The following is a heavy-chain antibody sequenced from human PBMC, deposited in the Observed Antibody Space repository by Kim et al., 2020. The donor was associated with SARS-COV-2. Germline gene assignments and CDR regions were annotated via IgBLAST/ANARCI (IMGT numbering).Heavy chain of an antibody. D-gene: IGHD4-17*01. CDR2: ISYDGNYK. J-gene: IGHJ3*02. CDR3: ARGSGSGDDERAFDI. V-gene: IGHV3-30*03. CDR1: GFTFSSFG. Sequence: GGCLRLSCAASGFTFSSFGMHWVRQAPGKGLQWVAVISYDGNYKYYGDSVKGRLTVSRDNSKSTLYLEVNSLEAEDTAIYYCARGSGSGDDERAFDIWGQGTLVTVSS.